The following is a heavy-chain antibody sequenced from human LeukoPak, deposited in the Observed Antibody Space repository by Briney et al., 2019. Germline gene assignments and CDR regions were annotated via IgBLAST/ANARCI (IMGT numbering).Heavy chain of an antibody. Sequence: GGSLRLSCAASGFTFSSYSMNWVRQAPGKGLGWVSNIRSSGSPMYYADSAKGRFTISRDNAKNSLYLQMDSLRAEDTAVYYCARDRDWSFDYWGQGTLVTVSS. J-gene: IGHJ4*02. V-gene: IGHV3-48*01. CDR1: GFTFSSYS. CDR3: ARDRDWSFDY. CDR2: IRSSGSPM. D-gene: IGHD3/OR15-3a*01.